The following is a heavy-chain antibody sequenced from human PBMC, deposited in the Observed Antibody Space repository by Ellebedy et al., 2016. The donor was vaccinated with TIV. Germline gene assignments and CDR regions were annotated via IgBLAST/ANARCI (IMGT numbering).Heavy chain of an antibody. D-gene: IGHD3-10*01. Sequence: ASVKVSCKASGGTFSNYAVSWVRQAPGQGLKWVGGIIASVGSADYAQRFQGRLTITSDESTSTAHMELNSLRSEDTAVYYCARLGRFGESMPPYYYFGMDVWGQGTTVIVSS. CDR3: ARLGRFGESMPPYYYFGMDV. CDR2: IIASVGSA. J-gene: IGHJ6*02. V-gene: IGHV1-69*13. CDR1: GGTFSNYA.